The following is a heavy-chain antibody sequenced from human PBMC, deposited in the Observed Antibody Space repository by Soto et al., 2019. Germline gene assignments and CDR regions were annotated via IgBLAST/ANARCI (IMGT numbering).Heavy chain of an antibody. CDR1: GGTFSSYT. D-gene: IGHD5-12*01. J-gene: IGHJ5*02. CDR2: IIPILGIA. Sequence: QVQLVQSGAEVKKPGSSVKVSCKASGGTFSSYTISWVRQAPGQGLEWMGRIIPILGIANYAQKFQGRVTITADKSTSTAYMELSSLRSEDTAVYYCARGYGGYGWFDPWGQGTLVTVSS. CDR3: ARGYGGYGWFDP. V-gene: IGHV1-69*02.